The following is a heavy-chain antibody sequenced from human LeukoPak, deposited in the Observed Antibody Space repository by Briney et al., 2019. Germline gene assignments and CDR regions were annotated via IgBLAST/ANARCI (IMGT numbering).Heavy chain of an antibody. CDR1: GFPFSTYS. J-gene: IGHJ4*02. D-gene: IGHD4-17*01. V-gene: IGHV3-21*04. CDR2: IYNSGGGM. Sequence: GGSLRLSCAASGFPFSTYSMSWVRQAPGKGLEWVSSIYNSGGGMFYADSVKGRFTISRDNAKNSLYLQMNSLRAEDTALYYCAKDMNPETIKYYFDYWGQGTLVTVSS. CDR3: AKDMNPETIKYYFDY.